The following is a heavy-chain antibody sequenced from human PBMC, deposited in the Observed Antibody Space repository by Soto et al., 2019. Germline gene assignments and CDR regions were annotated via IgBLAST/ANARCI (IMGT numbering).Heavy chain of an antibody. CDR3: AKGREDTLNATLHNWLDP. V-gene: IGHV3-30*18. CDR1: GFTFSSFG. Sequence: PGGSLRLSCAASGFTFSSFGMHWVRQAPGKGLEWVAVISRDGSNKYYGDSVKGRFTISRDNSKNTLYPQMNSLRAEDTAVYYCAKGREDTLNATLHNWLDPWGQGTLVTVSS. J-gene: IGHJ5*02. D-gene: IGHD3-9*01. CDR2: ISRDGSNK.